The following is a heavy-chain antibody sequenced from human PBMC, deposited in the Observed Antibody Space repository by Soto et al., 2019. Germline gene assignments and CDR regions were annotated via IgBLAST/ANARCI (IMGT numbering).Heavy chain of an antibody. CDR1: GGSVSSGGYY. CDR3: ARHGDSGSYLGWFDP. D-gene: IGHD3-10*01. Sequence: QVQLQESGPGLVKTSETLSLTCTVSGGSVSSGGYYWSWIRQPPGKGLEWIGFMHYSGSTNYNPSLKSPVTISVDTSKNQFSLNLTSVTAADTAVYYCARHGDSGSYLGWFDPWGQGTLVTVSS. V-gene: IGHV4-61*08. CDR2: MHYSGST. J-gene: IGHJ5*02.